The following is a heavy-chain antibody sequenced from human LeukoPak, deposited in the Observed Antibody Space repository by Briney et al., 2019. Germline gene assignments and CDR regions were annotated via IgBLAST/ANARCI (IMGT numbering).Heavy chain of an antibody. CDR2: IYHSGST. Sequence: PGGSLRLSCAASGFTFDDYGLSWIRQPPGKGLEWIGYIYHSGSTKYNPSLKSRVTISVDTSQNQFSLKLSSVTAADTAVYYCARDGYSGSDALWGQGTLVTVSS. CDR1: GFTFDDYG. D-gene: IGHD5-12*01. V-gene: IGHV4-59*01. J-gene: IGHJ4*02. CDR3: ARDGYSGSDAL.